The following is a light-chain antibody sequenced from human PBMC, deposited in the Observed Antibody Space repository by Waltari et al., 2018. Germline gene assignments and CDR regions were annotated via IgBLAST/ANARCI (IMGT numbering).Light chain of an antibody. V-gene: IGKV1-39*01. Sequence: DIQMTQSPSSLSASVGDRVTITCRASQTIRSNLNWYQQKAGKAPKLLMYVASSLQSGFPSRFSGSGSGTDFTLTISSLQPEDFATYYCQQSYSTPLTFGGGTKVEIK. CDR1: QTIRSN. J-gene: IGKJ4*01. CDR3: QQSYSTPLT. CDR2: VAS.